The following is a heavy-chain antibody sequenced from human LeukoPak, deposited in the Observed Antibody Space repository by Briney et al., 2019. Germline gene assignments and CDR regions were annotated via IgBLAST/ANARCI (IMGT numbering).Heavy chain of an antibody. Sequence: SETLSLTCAVYGVSFSGYYWSWIRQPPGKGLEWIGEINHSGSTNYNPSLKSRVTISVDTSKNQFSLKLSSVTAADTAVYYCARGSHGNYYYYYYMDVWGKGTTVTVSS. CDR2: INHSGST. CDR3: ARGSHGNYYYYYYMDV. J-gene: IGHJ6*03. D-gene: IGHD1-1*01. CDR1: GVSFSGYY. V-gene: IGHV4-34*01.